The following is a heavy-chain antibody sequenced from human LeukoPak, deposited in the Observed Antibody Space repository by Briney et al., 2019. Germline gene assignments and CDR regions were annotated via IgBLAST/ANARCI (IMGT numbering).Heavy chain of an antibody. Sequence: ASVKVSCKASGYTFTSYYMHWVRQAPGQGLEWMGIINPSGGSTSYAQKFQGRVTMTRDMSTSTVYMELSSLRSEDTAVYYCARDGGGEQWLDPNRLDYWGQGTLVTVSS. V-gene: IGHV1-46*01. J-gene: IGHJ4*02. CDR2: INPSGGST. CDR1: GYTFTSYY. D-gene: IGHD6-19*01. CDR3: ARDGGGEQWLDPNRLDY.